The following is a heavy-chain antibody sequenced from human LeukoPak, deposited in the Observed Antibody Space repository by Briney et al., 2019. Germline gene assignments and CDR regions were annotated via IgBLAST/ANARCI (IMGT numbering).Heavy chain of an antibody. CDR1: GFTFSSYG. Sequence: GGSLRLSCAASGFTFSSYGMHWVRQAPGKGLEWVAVIWYDGSNKYYADSVKGRFTISRDNSKNTLYLQMNSLRAEDTAVYYCAKDETGSHFVYWGQGTLVTVSS. CDR2: IWYDGSNK. J-gene: IGHJ4*02. CDR3: AKDETGSHFVY. D-gene: IGHD1-26*01. V-gene: IGHV3-33*06.